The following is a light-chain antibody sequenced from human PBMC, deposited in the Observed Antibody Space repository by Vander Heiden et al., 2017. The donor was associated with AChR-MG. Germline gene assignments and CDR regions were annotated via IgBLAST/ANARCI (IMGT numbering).Light chain of an antibody. Sequence: AIRMTQSPSSLSASTGDRVSITRLASQGISSYLAWYQQKPGKAPKLLIYAASTLQRGVPARFSGSGSGTDFTLTISCLQSDDFATYYCQWYDTYPHTFGQGTRLEIK. CDR1: QGISSY. CDR2: AAS. CDR3: QWYDTYPHT. V-gene: IGKV1-8*01. J-gene: IGKJ5*01.